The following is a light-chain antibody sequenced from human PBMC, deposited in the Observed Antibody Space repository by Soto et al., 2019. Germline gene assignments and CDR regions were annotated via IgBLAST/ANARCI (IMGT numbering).Light chain of an antibody. CDR3: SSYTSSNTVV. CDR1: SSDVGGYNY. V-gene: IGLV2-14*01. Sequence: QSALTQPASVSGSPGQSITISCTGTSSDVGGYNYVSWYQQHPGKAPKLMIYEVSNRPSGVSNRFSGSKSGNTASLTISWLQAEDEADYYCSSYTSSNTVVFGGGTKLTVL. J-gene: IGLJ2*01. CDR2: EVS.